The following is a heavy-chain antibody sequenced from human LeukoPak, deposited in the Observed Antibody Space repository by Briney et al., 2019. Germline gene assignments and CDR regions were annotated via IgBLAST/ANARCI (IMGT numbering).Heavy chain of an antibody. V-gene: IGHV3-49*04. J-gene: IGHJ6*04. D-gene: IGHD3-10*02. CDR2: IRSKAYGGTT. CDR1: GFTFSSYN. Sequence: GGSLRLSCAASGFTFSSYNMNWVRQAPGKGLEWVGFIRSKAYGGTTEYAASVKGRFTISRDDSKSIAYLQMNSLKTEDTAVYYCAELGITMIGGVWGKGTTVTISS. CDR3: AELGITMIGGV.